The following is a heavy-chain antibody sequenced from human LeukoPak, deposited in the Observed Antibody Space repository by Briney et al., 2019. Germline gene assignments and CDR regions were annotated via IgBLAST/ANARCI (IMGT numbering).Heavy chain of an antibody. D-gene: IGHD3-10*01. V-gene: IGHV4-39*01. CDR1: GGSISTQSYY. CDR2: IYYSGSS. CDR3: AKQKPVGEFSYWYFDL. Sequence: SETLSLTCTVSGGSISTQSYYWAWIRQPPGKGLEWIGSIYYSGSSFYTPSLGSRATIAVDTSQFQLSLSPTSVTAADMSVYLCAKQKPVGEFSYWYFDLWGRRSLITVSS. J-gene: IGHJ2*01.